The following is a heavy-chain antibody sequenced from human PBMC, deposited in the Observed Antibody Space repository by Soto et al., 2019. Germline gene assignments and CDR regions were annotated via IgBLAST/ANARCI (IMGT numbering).Heavy chain of an antibody. CDR3: AHHGYYSYGLDV. CDR2: IYWDDDK. J-gene: IGHJ6*02. V-gene: IGHV2-5*02. Sequence: QITLKESGPTLVKPTQTLTLTCTFSGFSLSTSGVGVGWIRQPPGKALEWLALIYWDDDKRYSPSLKSGLTSSKDTSKNQVVLTMTNMDLVDTATYYCAHHGYYSYGLDVWGQGTTVTVSS. CDR1: GFSLSTSGVG.